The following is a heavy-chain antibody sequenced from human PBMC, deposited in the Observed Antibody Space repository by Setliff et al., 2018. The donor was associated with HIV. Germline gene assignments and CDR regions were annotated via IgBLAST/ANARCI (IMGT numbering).Heavy chain of an antibody. J-gene: IGHJ4*02. CDR2: ILFDGTYK. CDR3: AKNLYSSIWSPLDY. V-gene: IGHV3-30*02. D-gene: IGHD6-13*01. CDR1: GFTFSYYG. Sequence: HPGGSLRLSCAASGFTFSYYGVHWVRQAPGKGLDWVASILFDGTYKYYAASVKGRFTISRDNSKNTLFLQMGSLRTEDTAVYFCAKNLYSSIWSPLDYWGQGTLVTVSS.